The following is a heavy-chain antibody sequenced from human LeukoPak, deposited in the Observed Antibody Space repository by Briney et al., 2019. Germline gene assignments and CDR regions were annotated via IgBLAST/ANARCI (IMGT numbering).Heavy chain of an antibody. CDR1: GFTFDEYA. CDR3: ARDHSDSPYYYYYYMDV. V-gene: IGHV3-43D*03. D-gene: IGHD1-26*01. J-gene: IGHJ6*03. Sequence: GGSLRLSCATSGFTFDEYAMHWVRQAPGKGLEWVSVISDDGGFTNYADSVKGRFTISRDNIKNSLYLQMNSLRAEDTAVYYCARDHSDSPYYYYYYMDVWGKGTTVTVSS. CDR2: ISDDGGFT.